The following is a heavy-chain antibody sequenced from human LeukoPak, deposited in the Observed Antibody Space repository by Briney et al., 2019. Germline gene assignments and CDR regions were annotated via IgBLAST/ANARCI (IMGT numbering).Heavy chain of an antibody. D-gene: IGHD3-22*01. Sequence: GASVKVSCKASGYTFTGYYMHWVRQAPGQGLEWMGWINPNSGGTNYAQKFQGRVTMTRDTSISTAHMELSRLRSDDTAVYYCARGEPIYDSSGYYSAVIDYWGQGTLVTVSS. CDR2: INPNSGGT. CDR1: GYTFTGYY. J-gene: IGHJ4*02. V-gene: IGHV1-2*02. CDR3: ARGEPIYDSSGYYSAVIDY.